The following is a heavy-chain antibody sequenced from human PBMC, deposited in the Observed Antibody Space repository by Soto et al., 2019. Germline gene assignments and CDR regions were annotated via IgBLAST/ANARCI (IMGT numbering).Heavy chain of an antibody. CDR1: GYSFNSYW. J-gene: IGHJ6*02. CDR3: ARHGCSTTSCYDNYYYYGMNV. Sequence: GESLKISCKGSGYSFNSYWIGWVRQMPGKGLEWMGIIYPGDSDTRYSPSFQGQVTISSDKSISTAYLQWSSLKAADTAMYYCARHGCSTTSCYDNYYYYGMNVWGQGTTVTVSS. V-gene: IGHV5-51*01. D-gene: IGHD2-2*01. CDR2: IYPGDSDT.